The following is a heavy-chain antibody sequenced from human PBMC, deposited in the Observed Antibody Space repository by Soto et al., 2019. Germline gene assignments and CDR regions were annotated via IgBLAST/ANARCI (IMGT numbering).Heavy chain of an antibody. V-gene: IGHV1-18*01. J-gene: IGHJ6*03. CDR3: TSLRSEDYYYYYMDV. CDR2: ISAYNGKA. CDR1: AYSNTIYG. Sequence: QVQLVQSGAEVKKPGASVKVSCKASAYSNTIYGINWVRQAPGQGLEWMGWISAYNGKAHYAQKVHDRLTVTTDTSTSTAYMELRSLRSDDTAVYYCTSLRSEDYYYYYMDVWGKGTTVTVSS.